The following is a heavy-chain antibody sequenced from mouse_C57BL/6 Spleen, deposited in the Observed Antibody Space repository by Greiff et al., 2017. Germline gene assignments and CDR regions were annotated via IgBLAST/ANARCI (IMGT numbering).Heavy chain of an antibody. D-gene: IGHD2-5*01. CDR2: ISSGGSYT. J-gene: IGHJ2*01. Sequence: EVMLVESGGDLVKPGGSLKLSCAASGFTFSSYGMSWVRQTPDKRLEWVATISSGGSYTYYPDSVKGRFTISRDNTTNTLYLQMSSLKSEDTAMYYCARRKSNFHFDDWGQGTTLTVSS. CDR1: GFTFSSYG. CDR3: ARRKSNFHFDD. V-gene: IGHV5-6*02.